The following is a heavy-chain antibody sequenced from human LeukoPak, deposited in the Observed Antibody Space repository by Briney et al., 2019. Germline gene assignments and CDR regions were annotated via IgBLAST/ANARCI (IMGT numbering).Heavy chain of an antibody. CDR3: ARRPGPAAQIDY. Sequence: ASVKVSCKASGYTFTGYYMHWVRQAPGQGLEWMGIINPSGGSTSYAQKFQGRVTMTRDMSTSTVYMELSSLRSEDTAVYYCARRPGPAAQIDYWGQGTLVTVSS. J-gene: IGHJ4*02. CDR2: INPSGGST. CDR1: GYTFTGYY. D-gene: IGHD6-13*01. V-gene: IGHV1-46*01.